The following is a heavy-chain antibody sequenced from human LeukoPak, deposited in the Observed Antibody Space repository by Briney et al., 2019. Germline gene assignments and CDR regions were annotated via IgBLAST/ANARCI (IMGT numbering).Heavy chain of an antibody. D-gene: IGHD6-13*01. V-gene: IGHV3-23*01. CDR2: ISGSGGST. J-gene: IGHJ4*02. Sequence: GGSLRLSCAASGFTISSYAMSWVRQAPGKGLEWVSAISGSGGSTYYADSVKGRFTISRDNSENTLYLQMNSLRAEDTAVYYCAKRGYSSSWYYFDYWGQGTLVTVSS. CDR3: AKRGYSSSWYYFDY. CDR1: GFTISSYA.